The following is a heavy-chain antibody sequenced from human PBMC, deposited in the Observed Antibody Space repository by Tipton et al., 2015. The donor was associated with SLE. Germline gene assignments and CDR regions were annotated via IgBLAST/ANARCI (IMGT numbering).Heavy chain of an antibody. CDR2: IYYTGGT. D-gene: IGHD1-1*01. Sequence: TLSLTCTVSGGSISSHYWSWIRQPPGKGLEWIGYIYYTGGTNYNLSLKSRVTISVDTSKNQFSLKLNSVTAADTAVYYCARGQHQLGRFDPWGQGTLVTVSS. CDR3: ARGQHQLGRFDP. V-gene: IGHV4-59*11. CDR1: GGSISSHY. J-gene: IGHJ5*02.